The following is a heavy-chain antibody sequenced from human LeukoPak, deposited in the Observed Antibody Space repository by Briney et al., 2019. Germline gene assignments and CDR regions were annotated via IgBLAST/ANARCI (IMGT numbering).Heavy chain of an antibody. D-gene: IGHD2-21*02. V-gene: IGHV1-18*01. Sequence: ASVKVSCKASGYTFTSYGISWVRQAPGQGLEWMGWISAYNGNTNYAQKLQGRVTMTTDTSTSTAYMELRSLRSDDTAVCYCARDVPIVVVTATTYYYYYMDVWGKGTTVTVSS. CDR2: ISAYNGNT. CDR1: GYTFTSYG. J-gene: IGHJ6*03. CDR3: ARDVPIVVVTATTYYYYYMDV.